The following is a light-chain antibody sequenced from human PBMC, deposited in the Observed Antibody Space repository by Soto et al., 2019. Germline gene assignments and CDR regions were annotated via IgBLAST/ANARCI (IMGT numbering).Light chain of an antibody. V-gene: IGKV1-5*03. Sequence: DLQMTQSPSTLSASVGDRVTITCRASQYIHNYLAWYQQKPGEAPKLLIYEAANLESGVPSRFSGSGTGTEFTLTISRLQPDDFATYYCQQSNNYPLTFGQGTRVEI. J-gene: IGKJ1*01. CDR2: EAA. CDR3: QQSNNYPLT. CDR1: QYIHNY.